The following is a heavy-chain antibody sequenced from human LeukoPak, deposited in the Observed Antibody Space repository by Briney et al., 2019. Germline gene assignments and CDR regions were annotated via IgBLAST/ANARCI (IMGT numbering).Heavy chain of an antibody. V-gene: IGHV3-53*01. CDR3: AKDRGVLGY. D-gene: IGHD3-3*01. CDR2: IYSGGST. CDR1: GGSFSGYY. Sequence: PSETLSLTCAVYGGSFSGYYWSWVRQAPGKGLEWVSVIYSGGSTYYADSVKGRFTISRDNSKNTLYLQMNSLRAEDTAVYYCAKDRGVLGYWGQGTLVTVSS. J-gene: IGHJ4*02.